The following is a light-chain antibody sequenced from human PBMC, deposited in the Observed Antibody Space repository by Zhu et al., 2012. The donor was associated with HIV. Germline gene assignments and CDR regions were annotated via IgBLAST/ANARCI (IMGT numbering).Light chain of an antibody. J-gene: IGKJ1*01. CDR3: QQYDTYWT. Sequence: EIVLTQSPGTLSLSPGERATLSCRASQTVSRNYLAWYQQKPGQAPRLLIYGASRRVTGIPDRFSGSGSGTEFTLTINSLQPDDFATYYCQQYDTYWTFGQGTKVEIK. CDR1: QTVSRNY. CDR2: GAS. V-gene: IGKV3-20*01.